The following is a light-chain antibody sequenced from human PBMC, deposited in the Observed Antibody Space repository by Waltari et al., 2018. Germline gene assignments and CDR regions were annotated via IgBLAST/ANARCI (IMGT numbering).Light chain of an antibody. V-gene: IGLV3-1*01. Sequence: SYELTQPPSVSVSPGQTASITCSGDKLGDKHACWYQQKPGQSPVLVIYQDNNRPSGIPERFPGSNSGNTATLTISGTQAMDEADYYCQAWDSITVVFGGGTKLTVL. CDR1: KLGDKH. J-gene: IGLJ2*01. CDR3: QAWDSITVV. CDR2: QDN.